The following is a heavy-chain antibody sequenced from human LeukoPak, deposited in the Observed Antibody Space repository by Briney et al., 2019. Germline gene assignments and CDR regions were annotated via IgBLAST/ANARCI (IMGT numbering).Heavy chain of an antibody. D-gene: IGHD2-2*01. Sequence: SVKVSCKASGGTFSSYAISWVRQAPGQGLEWMGGIIPIFGTANYAQKFQGRVTITADESTSRAYMELSSLRSEDTAVYYCARVPLYCSSTSCYQYYFDYWGQGTLVTVSS. CDR1: GGTFSSYA. V-gene: IGHV1-69*13. CDR2: IIPIFGTA. J-gene: IGHJ4*02. CDR3: ARVPLYCSSTSCYQYYFDY.